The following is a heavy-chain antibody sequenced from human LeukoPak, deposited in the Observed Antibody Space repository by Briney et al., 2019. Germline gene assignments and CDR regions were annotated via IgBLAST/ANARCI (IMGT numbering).Heavy chain of an antibody. CDR2: INAGNGNT. Sequence: ASVKVSCKASGFSFPIYAIHWVRQAPGQRLEWMGWINAGNGNTKYSQKFQGRVTITRDTSTSTAYMELSSLRSEDTAVYYCARGCTSCYWGFDLWGQGTPVTVSS. V-gene: IGHV1-3*01. CDR1: GFSFPIYA. D-gene: IGHD2-2*01. J-gene: IGHJ4*02. CDR3: ARGCTSCYWGFDL.